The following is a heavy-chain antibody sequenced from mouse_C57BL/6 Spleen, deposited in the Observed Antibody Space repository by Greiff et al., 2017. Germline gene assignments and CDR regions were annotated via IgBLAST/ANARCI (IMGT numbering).Heavy chain of an antibody. CDR2: IDPSVSYI. D-gene: IGHD1-1*02. CDR1: GYTFTSYW. Sequence: QVQLQQPGAELVRPGTSVKLSCKASGYTFTSYWMHWVNQRPGQGLDWVGVIDPSVSYINYNQKFKGKATLTVDTSSSTTYMQLSSLTSEDSAVYYCAREGGGKGAMGYWGQGTSGTVSS. J-gene: IGHJ4*01. V-gene: IGHV1-59*01. CDR3: AREGGGKGAMGY.